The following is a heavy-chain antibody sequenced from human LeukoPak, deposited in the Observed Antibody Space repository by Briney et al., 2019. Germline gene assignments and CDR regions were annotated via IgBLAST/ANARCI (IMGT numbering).Heavy chain of an antibody. V-gene: IGHV1-69*13. CDR1: GGTFSSYA. D-gene: IGHD5-24*01. CDR3: VRAGDGYNSSDY. Sequence: ASVKVSCKASGGTFSSYAISWVRQAPGQGLEWMGGIIPIFGTANYAQKFQGRVTITADESTSTAYMELSSLRSEDTAVYYCVRAGDGYNSSDYWGQGTLVTVSS. J-gene: IGHJ4*02. CDR2: IIPIFGTA.